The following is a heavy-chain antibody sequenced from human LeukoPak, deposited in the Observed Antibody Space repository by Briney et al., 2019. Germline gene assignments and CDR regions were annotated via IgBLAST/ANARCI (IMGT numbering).Heavy chain of an antibody. J-gene: IGHJ5*02. Sequence: SETLSLTCAAYGGSFSGYYWSWIRQPPGKGLEWIGEINHSGSTNYNPSLKSRVTISVDTSKNQFSLKLSSVTAADTAVYYCARGIVVVVAATGGWFDPWGQGTLVTVSS. D-gene: IGHD2-15*01. V-gene: IGHV4-34*01. CDR3: ARGIVVVVAATGGWFDP. CDR2: INHSGST. CDR1: GGSFSGYY.